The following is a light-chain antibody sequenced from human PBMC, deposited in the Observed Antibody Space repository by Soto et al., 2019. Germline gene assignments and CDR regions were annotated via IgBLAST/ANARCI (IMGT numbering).Light chain of an antibody. CDR2: GAS. CDR1: QSIGGRK. Sequence: EIVLAQSPGTLSLPPGERATLSCRASQSIGGRKVAWFQQKPGQGPRLLMYGASNRATGIPDRFGGSGSGTEFTLTISRLEPEDSAVYYCQQFGTSPLTFGGGTKVDIK. CDR3: QQFGTSPLT. V-gene: IGKV3-20*01. J-gene: IGKJ4*01.